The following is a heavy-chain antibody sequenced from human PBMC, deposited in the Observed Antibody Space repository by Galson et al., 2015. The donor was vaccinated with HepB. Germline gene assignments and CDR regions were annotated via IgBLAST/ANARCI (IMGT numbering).Heavy chain of an antibody. CDR2: INAGNGNT. J-gene: IGHJ3*02. Sequence: SVKVSCKASGYTFTSYAMHWVRQAPGQRLEWMGWINAGNGNTKYSQKFQGRVTITRDTSASTAYMELSSLRSEDTAVYYCARWGHGGSWYGGDDAFDIWGQGTMVTVSS. V-gene: IGHV1-3*01. D-gene: IGHD6-13*01. CDR1: GYTFTSYA. CDR3: ARWGHGGSWYGGDDAFDI.